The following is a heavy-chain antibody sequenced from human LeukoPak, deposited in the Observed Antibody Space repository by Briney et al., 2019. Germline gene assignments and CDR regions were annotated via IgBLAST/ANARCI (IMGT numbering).Heavy chain of an antibody. D-gene: IGHD5-12*01. V-gene: IGHV1-69*13. J-gene: IGHJ4*02. CDR3: ARGLPAAPFDY. CDR2: IIPIFGTA. Sequence: ASVKVSCKASGYTFTSYDINWVRQATGQGLEWMGGIIPIFGTANYAQKFQGRVTITADESTSTAYMELSSLRSEDTAVYYCARGLPAAPFDYWGQGTLVTVSS. CDR1: GYTFTSYD.